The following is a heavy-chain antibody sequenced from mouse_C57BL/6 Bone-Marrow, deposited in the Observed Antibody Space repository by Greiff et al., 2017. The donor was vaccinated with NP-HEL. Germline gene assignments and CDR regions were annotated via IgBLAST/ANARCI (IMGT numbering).Heavy chain of an antibody. Sequence: EVMLVESGGGLVKPGGSLKLSCAASGFTFSSYAMSWVRQTPEKRLEWVATISDGGSYTYYPDNVKGRFTISRDNAKNNLYLQMGHLKSEDTAMYYCARDLYSNGNYAMDYWGQGTSVTVSS. J-gene: IGHJ4*01. CDR2: ISDGGSYT. V-gene: IGHV5-4*01. CDR1: GFTFSSYA. D-gene: IGHD2-5*01. CDR3: ARDLYSNGNYAMDY.